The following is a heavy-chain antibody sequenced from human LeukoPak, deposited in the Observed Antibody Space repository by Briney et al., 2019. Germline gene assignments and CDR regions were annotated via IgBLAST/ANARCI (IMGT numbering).Heavy chain of an antibody. J-gene: IGHJ4*02. D-gene: IGHD3-22*01. V-gene: IGHV4-30-4*01. CDR1: GGSISSGDYY. CDR2: IYYSGST. CDR3: ARNYYDSSGYLDY. Sequence: PSETLSLTCTVSGGSISSGDYYCSWIRQPPGKGLEWIGYIYYSGSTYYNPSLKSRVTISVDTSKNQFSLKLSSVTAADTAVYYCARNYYDSSGYLDYWGQGTLVTVSS.